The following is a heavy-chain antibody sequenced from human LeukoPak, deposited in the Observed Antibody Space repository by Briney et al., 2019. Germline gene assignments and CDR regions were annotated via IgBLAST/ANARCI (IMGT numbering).Heavy chain of an antibody. CDR1: GGSFSGYY. J-gene: IGHJ3*01. CDR2: INHSGST. Sequence: SETLSLTCAVYGGSFSGYYWSWIRQPPGKGLEWIGEINHSGSTNYNPSLKSRVTISVDTSKNQFSLKLSSVTAADTAVYYCARGFDGPNAFWGQGTMVTVSS. CDR3: ARGFDGPNAF. D-gene: IGHD3-16*01. V-gene: IGHV4-34*01.